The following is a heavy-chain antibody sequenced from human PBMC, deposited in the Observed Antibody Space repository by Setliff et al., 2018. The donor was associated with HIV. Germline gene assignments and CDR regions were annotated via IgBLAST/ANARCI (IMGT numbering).Heavy chain of an antibody. CDR1: GGTFSTSA. CDR2: IIPVFGSA. J-gene: IGHJ4*02. V-gene: IGHV1-69*05. Sequence: ASVKVSCRASGGTFSTSAISWVRQAPGRGLEWMGGIIPVFGSAHYAQKFQDRITITTDESTSSVFVELSNLRPDDTAIYYCARDRAEADVGGGVRGPTYFCDYWGQGTLVTVSS. CDR3: ARDRAEADVGGGVRGPTYFCDY. D-gene: IGHD3-16*01.